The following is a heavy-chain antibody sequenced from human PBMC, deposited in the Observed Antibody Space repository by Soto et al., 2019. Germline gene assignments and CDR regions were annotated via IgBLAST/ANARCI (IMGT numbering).Heavy chain of an antibody. CDR2: IYYSGST. CDR3: ARRQDFWNGPSEGYFDY. D-gene: IGHD3-3*01. J-gene: IGHJ4*02. V-gene: IGHV4-39*01. Sequence: QLQLQESGPGLVKPSETLSLTCTVSGGSISSSSYYWGWIRQPPGKGLEWIGSIYYSGSTYYNPSLKKRVTISVETSKNQFCLKLSSVTAADTAVYYCARRQDFWNGPSEGYFDYWGQGTLVTVSS. CDR1: GGSISSSSYY.